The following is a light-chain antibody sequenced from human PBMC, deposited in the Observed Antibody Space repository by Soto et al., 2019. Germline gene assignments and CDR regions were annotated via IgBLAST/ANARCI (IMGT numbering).Light chain of an antibody. CDR1: QSVSSSY. J-gene: IGKJ2*01. CDR2: GAS. CDR3: QQYGGSSLYT. Sequence: EIVSTQSPGTLSLSPGERATLSCRASQSVSSSYLGWYQQKPGQAPRLLIYGASSRATGIPDRFSGSGSGTDFTLTISRLEPEDFAVYYCQQYGGSSLYTFGQGTKLEIK. V-gene: IGKV3-20*01.